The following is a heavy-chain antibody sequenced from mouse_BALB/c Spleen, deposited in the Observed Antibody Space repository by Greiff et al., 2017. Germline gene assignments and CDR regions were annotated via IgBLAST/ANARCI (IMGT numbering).Heavy chain of an antibody. Sequence: EVKLQESGAELVRSGASVKLSCTASGFNIKDYYMHWVKQRPEQGLEWIGWIDPENGDTEYAPKFQGKATMTADTSSNTAYLQLSSLTSEDTAVYYCNAYDLYYYAMDYWGQGTAVTVSS. CDR1: GFNIKDYY. D-gene: IGHD2-3*01. V-gene: IGHV14-4*02. J-gene: IGHJ4*01. CDR2: IDPENGDT. CDR3: NAYDLYYYAMDY.